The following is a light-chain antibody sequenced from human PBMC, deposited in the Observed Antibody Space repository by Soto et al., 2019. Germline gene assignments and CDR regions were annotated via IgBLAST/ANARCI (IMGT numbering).Light chain of an antibody. CDR2: DAS. CDR1: QSISNY. CDR3: QQSYSTTLT. J-gene: IGKJ4*01. V-gene: IGKV1-39*01. Sequence: DIQMTQSPSSLSASVGDRVTITCRASQSISNYLNWYQQKPGEAPKLLIYDASSLESGVPSRLRGSGYGTELTITISSMQNDDFATYYCQQSYSTTLTFGGGTKVDIK.